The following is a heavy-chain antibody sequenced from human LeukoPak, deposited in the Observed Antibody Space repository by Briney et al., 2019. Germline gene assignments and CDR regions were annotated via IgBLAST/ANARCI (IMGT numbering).Heavy chain of an antibody. J-gene: IGHJ4*02. D-gene: IGHD6-19*01. CDR3: AKDNRRHYTSGPNPDSLH. CDR1: GLTFSNYW. V-gene: IGHV3-9*01. CDR2: ISWNSGSI. Sequence: PGGSLRLSCAASGLTFSNYWMHWVRQPPGKGLEWVSGISWNSGSIDYADSVKGRFTISRDNAKNSLYLQMNSLRVEDTAFYYCAKDNRRHYTSGPNPDSLHWGQGALVTVSS.